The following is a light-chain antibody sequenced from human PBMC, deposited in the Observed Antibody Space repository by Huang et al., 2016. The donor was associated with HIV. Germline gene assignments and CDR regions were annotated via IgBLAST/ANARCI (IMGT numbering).Light chain of an antibody. V-gene: IGKV3-15*01. CDR2: GAS. CDR3: QQYNEWPRT. J-gene: IGKJ1*01. CDR1: QNINNN. Sequence: VMTQSPATLPVSPGERATLSCRARQNINNNLAWYQKKPGQPPRLVIYGASTRATDIPARFSGSGSGTNFTLSINSLHSEEFAVYFCQQYNEWPRTFGQGTKVEVK.